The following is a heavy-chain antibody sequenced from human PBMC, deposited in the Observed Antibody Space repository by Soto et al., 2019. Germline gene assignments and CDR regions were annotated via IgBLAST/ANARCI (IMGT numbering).Heavy chain of an antibody. Sequence: QVQLVASGGGVVQPGRSLRLSCAASGFTFRTYGMHWVRQAPGKGLEWVASIWYDGSKKYYAESVKGRFTISRDNSNNTLYLLMSSLRADDTAVYYCARDRIVVVPTGISGEHDYWGQGTLVTVSS. CDR3: ARDRIVVVPTGISGEHDY. CDR1: GFTFRTYG. D-gene: IGHD2-2*02. V-gene: IGHV3-33*01. J-gene: IGHJ4*02. CDR2: IWYDGSKK.